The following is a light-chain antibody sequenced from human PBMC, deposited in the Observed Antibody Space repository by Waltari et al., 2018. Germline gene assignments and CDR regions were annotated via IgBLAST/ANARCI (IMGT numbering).Light chain of an antibody. CDR1: QSVYSN. V-gene: IGKV3-15*01. Sequence: TMMTQSPATLSVSPGERVTLSCRASQSVYSNLAWYQQKPGQAPRLLIYGASTRATGIPVRFSGSGSGTEFTLTISSLQSEDFAIYFCQQYHDWPPVTFGGGTKVEIK. CDR3: QQYHDWPPVT. J-gene: IGKJ4*01. CDR2: GAS.